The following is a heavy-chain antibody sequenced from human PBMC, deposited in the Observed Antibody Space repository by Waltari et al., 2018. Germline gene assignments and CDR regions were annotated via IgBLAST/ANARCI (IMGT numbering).Heavy chain of an antibody. J-gene: IGHJ5*02. V-gene: IGHV3-48*03. Sequence: EVQLVESGGGLVQPGGSLRLSCAASGFTFSSYEMNWVRQAPGKGLEWVSYISSSGSTIDYAVSVKGRFTIARDNAKNSLYLQMNSLRAEDTAVYYCARVTSGGSCCVNWFDPWGQGTLVTVSS. CDR2: ISSSGSTI. CDR3: ARVTSGGSCCVNWFDP. D-gene: IGHD2-15*01. CDR1: GFTFSSYE.